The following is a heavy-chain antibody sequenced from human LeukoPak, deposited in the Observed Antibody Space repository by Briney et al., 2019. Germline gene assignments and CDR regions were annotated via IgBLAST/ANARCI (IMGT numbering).Heavy chain of an antibody. CDR1: GYSFTFYG. CDR2: ISAYTGKT. Sequence: ASVKVSCKASGYSFTFYGISWVRQAPGQGLEWMGWISAYTGKTNFAQKFQGRVTMTTNTSTSTADMELGSLRSDDTAVYYCARREYSSSSPIHYWGQGTLVTVSS. V-gene: IGHV1-18*01. J-gene: IGHJ4*02. CDR3: ARREYSSSSPIHY. D-gene: IGHD6-6*01.